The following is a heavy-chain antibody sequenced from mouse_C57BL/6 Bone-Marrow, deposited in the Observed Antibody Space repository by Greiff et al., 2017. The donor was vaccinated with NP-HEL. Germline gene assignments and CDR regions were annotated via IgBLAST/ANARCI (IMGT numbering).Heavy chain of an antibody. CDR2: IDPNSGGT. D-gene: IGHD1-1*01. CDR3: ARYYCGSSSFDY. Sequence: QVQLKQPGAELVKPGASVKLSCKASGYTFTSYLMHWVKQRPGRGLEWIGRIDPNSGGTKYNEKFKSKATLTVDKTSSTAYMQLNSLTSEDSAVYESARYYCGSSSFDYWGRGTALTVTS. CDR1: GYTFTSYL. V-gene: IGHV1-72*01. J-gene: IGHJ2*01.